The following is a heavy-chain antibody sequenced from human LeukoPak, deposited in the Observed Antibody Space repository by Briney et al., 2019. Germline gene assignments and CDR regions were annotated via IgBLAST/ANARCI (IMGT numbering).Heavy chain of an antibody. J-gene: IGHJ5*02. D-gene: IGHD1-26*01. CDR2: INTNTGNP. V-gene: IGHV7-4-1*02. CDR3: ARAGIVGATYSWFDP. Sequence: ASVKVSCKASGYTFTSYGISWVRQAPGQGLEWMGWINTNTGNPTYAQGFTGRFVFSLDTSVSTAYLQISSLKAEDTAVYYCARAGIVGATYSWFDPWGQGTLVTVSS. CDR1: GYTFTSYG.